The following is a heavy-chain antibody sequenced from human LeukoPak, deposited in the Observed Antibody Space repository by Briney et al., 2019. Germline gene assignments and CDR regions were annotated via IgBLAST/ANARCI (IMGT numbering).Heavy chain of an antibody. CDR1: GFTFSIYW. CDR3: ASSYYHDGDY. CDR2: INQDGSEK. Sequence: GGSLRLSCAASGFTFSIYWMNWVRQAPGRGLEWVANINQDGSEKNYADSVKGRFTISRDNTKNSLYLQMNSLRAEDTALYYCASSYYHDGDYWGQGTLVTVSS. D-gene: IGHD3-22*01. V-gene: IGHV3-7*01. J-gene: IGHJ4*02.